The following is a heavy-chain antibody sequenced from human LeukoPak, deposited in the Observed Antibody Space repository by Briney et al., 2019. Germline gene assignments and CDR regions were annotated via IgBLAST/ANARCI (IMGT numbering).Heavy chain of an antibody. J-gene: IGHJ4*02. V-gene: IGHV5-51*01. CDR3: ARGGSFGTWETIDS. CDR1: GYNFSSYW. CDR2: IYPGDSDT. Sequence: GESLKTSCKGSGYNFSSYWIDWVRQMPGKGLEWMGIIYPGDSDTRYSPFFQGQVTISADKSIRTAYLQWNSLKASDTAMYYCARGGSFGTWETIDSWGQGTLVTVSS. D-gene: IGHD3-10*01.